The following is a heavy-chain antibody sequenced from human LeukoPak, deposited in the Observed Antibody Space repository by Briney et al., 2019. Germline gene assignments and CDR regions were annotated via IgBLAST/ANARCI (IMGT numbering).Heavy chain of an antibody. Sequence: GGSLRLSCAASGFTFSSYSMNWVRQAPGKGLEWVSYISSSSSTIYYADSVKGRFTISRDNSKNTLYLQMNSLRAEDTAAYYCAKSGLRRGVSDIVDGYDYWGQGTLVTVSS. CDR2: ISSSSSTI. J-gene: IGHJ4*02. V-gene: IGHV3-48*01. CDR1: GFTFSSYS. CDR3: AKSGLRRGVSDIVDGYDY. D-gene: IGHD2-21*01.